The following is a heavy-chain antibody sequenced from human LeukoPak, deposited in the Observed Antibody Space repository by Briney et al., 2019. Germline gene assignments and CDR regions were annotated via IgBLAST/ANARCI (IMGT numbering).Heavy chain of an antibody. CDR2: INHSGST. J-gene: IGHJ5*02. V-gene: IGHV4-34*01. CDR1: GGSFSGYY. CDR3: ARGSPYYDFWSGYSNWFDP. Sequence: SETLSLTCAVYGGSFSGYYWSWLRQPPGKGLEWIGEINHSGSTNYNPSLKSRVTISVDTSKNQFSLKLSSVTAADTAVYYCARGSPYYDFWSGYSNWFDPWGQGTLVTVSS. D-gene: IGHD3-3*01.